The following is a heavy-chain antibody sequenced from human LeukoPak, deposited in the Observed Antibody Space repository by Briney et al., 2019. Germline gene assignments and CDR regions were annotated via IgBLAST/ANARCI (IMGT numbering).Heavy chain of an antibody. V-gene: IGHV1-69*04. CDR3: ARGSRYSYGQKYFDY. Sequence: SVKVSCKASGGTFSSYAISWVRQAPGQGLEWMGRIIPILGIANYAQKFQGRVTITADKSTSTAYMELSSLRSEDTAVYYCARGSRYSYGQKYFDYWGQGTLVTVSS. CDR1: GGTFSSYA. CDR2: IIPILGIA. J-gene: IGHJ4*02. D-gene: IGHD5-18*01.